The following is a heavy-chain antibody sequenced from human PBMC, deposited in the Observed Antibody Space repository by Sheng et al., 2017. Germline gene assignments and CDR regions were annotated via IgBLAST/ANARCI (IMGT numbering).Heavy chain of an antibody. Sequence: QVHLQESGPGLGEAFGDPCPSPALSLVTPSAALHWGWIRQPPGRDWSGIGSIFHSGSTYYNPRPSRVESPYXWTRPRTKFSLKLTSVTAAATAVYYCARLAATFYYMDVWGKGTXVTVSS. CDR1: VTPSAALH. V-gene: IGHV4-38-2*01. CDR3: ARLAATFYYMDV. CDR2: IFHSGST. J-gene: IGHJ6*03. D-gene: IGHD2-15*01.